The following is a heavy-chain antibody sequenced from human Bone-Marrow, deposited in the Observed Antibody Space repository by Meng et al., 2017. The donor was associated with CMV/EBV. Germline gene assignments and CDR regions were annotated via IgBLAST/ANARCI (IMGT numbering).Heavy chain of an antibody. Sequence: ASVKVSCKASGYTFTSYDINWVRQATGQGLEWMGWMNPNSGNTGYAQKFQGRVTITTDESTSTAYMELSSLRSEDTAVYYCARPLEKYYYYGMDVWGQGTTVTVSS. CDR2: MNPNSGNT. D-gene: IGHD3-3*01. CDR1: GYTFTSYD. J-gene: IGHJ6*02. CDR3: ARPLEKYYYYGMDV. V-gene: IGHV1-8*03.